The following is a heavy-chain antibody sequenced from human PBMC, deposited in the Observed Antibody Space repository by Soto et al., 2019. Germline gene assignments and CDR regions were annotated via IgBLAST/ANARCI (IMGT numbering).Heavy chain of an antibody. J-gene: IGHJ4*02. CDR1: GYSFTSYY. CDR2: INPSGGST. V-gene: IGHV1-46*03. Sequence: ASVKVSCKASGYSFTSYYMHWVRQAPGQGLEWMGIINPSGGSTKYAQKFQGRVTMTTDTSTSTVYMELSNLRSEDTAVYYCTKGSQWLVSYWGQGTPVTVSS. CDR3: TKGSQWLVSY. D-gene: IGHD6-19*01.